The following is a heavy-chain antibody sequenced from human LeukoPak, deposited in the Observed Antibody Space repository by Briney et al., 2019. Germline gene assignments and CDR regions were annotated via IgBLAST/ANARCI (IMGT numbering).Heavy chain of an antibody. J-gene: IGHJ2*01. CDR1: GFTFSSYA. V-gene: IGHV3-7*01. CDR2: IKEDGSEK. CDR3: ARDRWIGYCSGGSCYDSWYFDL. D-gene: IGHD2-15*01. Sequence: PGGSLRLSCAASGFTFSSYAMSWVRQAPGKGLEWVANIKEDGSEKNYVDSVKGRFTISRDNAVNSVYLQMNDLRAEDTGVYYCARDRWIGYCSGGSCYDSWYFDLWGRGTLVTVSS.